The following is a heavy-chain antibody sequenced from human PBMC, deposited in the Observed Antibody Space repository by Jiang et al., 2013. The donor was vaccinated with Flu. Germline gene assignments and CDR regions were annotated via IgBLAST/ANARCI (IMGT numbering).Heavy chain of an antibody. V-gene: IGHV1-8*01. J-gene: IGHJ3*02. Sequence: YGINWVRQATGQGLEWMGWMNPNSGNTGYAQKFQGRVTMTRNTSISTAYMELSSLRSEDTAVYYCARSDYGDYEDAFDIWGQGTMVTVSS. CDR1: YG. CDR3: ARSDYGDYEDAFDI. CDR2: MNPNSGNT. D-gene: IGHD4-17*01.